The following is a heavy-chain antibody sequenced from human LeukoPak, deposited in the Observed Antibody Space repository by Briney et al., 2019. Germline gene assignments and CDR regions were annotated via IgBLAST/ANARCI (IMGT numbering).Heavy chain of an antibody. CDR2: IYYSGDT. CDR1: GGSISSSRFN. CDR3: AREGGPTY. Sequence: ASETLSLTCTVSGGSISSSRFNWGWIRQTPGKGLEWIGTIYYSGDTYHNPSLKSRVTMSRDTSNNQFSLRLTSVIAADTAVYYCAREGGPTYWGQGTLVTVSS. D-gene: IGHD6-25*01. J-gene: IGHJ4*02. V-gene: IGHV4-39*07.